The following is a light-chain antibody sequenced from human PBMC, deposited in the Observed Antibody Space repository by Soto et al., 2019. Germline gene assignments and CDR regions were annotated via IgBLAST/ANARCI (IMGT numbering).Light chain of an antibody. V-gene: IGKV2-30*02. CDR3: MQGTHWPPA. J-gene: IGKJ2*01. Sequence: DVVMTQAPLSLPVTLGQPASISCRSSLSLVHSDGNTYLDWLQLRPGQSPRRLIYKVSNRDSGVPDRFSGSGSGTEFTLKSSSVEAEDVGVYYCMQGTHWPPAFGLGTKLDIQ. CDR2: KVS. CDR1: LSLVHSDGNTY.